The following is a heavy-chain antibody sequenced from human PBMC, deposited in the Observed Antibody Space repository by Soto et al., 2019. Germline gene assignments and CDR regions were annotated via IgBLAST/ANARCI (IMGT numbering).Heavy chain of an antibody. V-gene: IGHV4-30-2*01. D-gene: IGHD3-3*01. CDR1: GGSISSGGYS. CDR2: IYHSGST. Sequence: KTSETLSLTCAVSGGSISSGGYSWSWIRQPPGKGLEWIGYIYHSGSTYYNPSLKSRVTISVDRSKNQFSLKLSSVTAADTAVYYCARKQLLLRFLEWSGGFDPWGQGXLVTVSS. CDR3: ARKQLLLRFLEWSGGFDP. J-gene: IGHJ5*02.